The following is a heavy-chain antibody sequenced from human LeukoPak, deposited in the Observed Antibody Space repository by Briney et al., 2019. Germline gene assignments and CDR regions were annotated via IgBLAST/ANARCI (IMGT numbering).Heavy chain of an antibody. D-gene: IGHD3-3*01. CDR1: GFTFSDYG. CDR2: IWYDGGNK. V-gene: IGHV3-33*06. J-gene: IGHJ4*02. Sequence: GGSLRLSCAASGFTFSDYGMHWVRQAPGKGLEWVAVIWYDGGNKYYADSVNGRFTISRDNSENTLYLQMNSLRADDTAVYYCAKGGTYYDFWGQGTLVTVSS. CDR3: AKGGTYYDF.